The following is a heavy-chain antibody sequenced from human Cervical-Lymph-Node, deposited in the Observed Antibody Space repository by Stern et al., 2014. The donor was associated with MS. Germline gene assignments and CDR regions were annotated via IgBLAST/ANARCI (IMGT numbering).Heavy chain of an antibody. Sequence: VQLVASGGGVVQPGRSLSLSCGASGFTFSTYAMHWVRQAPGKGLEWMACVSYDGTQRNSTDAVKARFTISRDNSKNTLYLHMNSLRDEDTAVYFCARGGRGVGLEYWGQGALVTVSS. D-gene: IGHD3-10*01. CDR3: ARGGRGVGLEY. V-gene: IGHV3-30-3*01. J-gene: IGHJ4*02. CDR2: VSYDGTQR. CDR1: GFTFSTYA.